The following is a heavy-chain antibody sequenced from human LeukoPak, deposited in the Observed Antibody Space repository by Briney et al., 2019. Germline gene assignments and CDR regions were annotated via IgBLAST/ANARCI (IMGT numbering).Heavy chain of an antibody. J-gene: IGHJ6*03. CDR1: GGSISSYY. CDR3: ASSRAGTLIAAPFIYYYYMDV. CDR2: IYTSGST. D-gene: IGHD6-13*01. Sequence: NASGTLSLTCTVSGGSISSYYWSWIRQPPGKGLEWIGYIYTSGSTNYNPSLKSRVTISVDTSKNQFSLKLSSVTAADTAVYYCASSRAGTLIAAPFIYYYYMDVWGKGTTVTVSS. V-gene: IGHV4-4*09.